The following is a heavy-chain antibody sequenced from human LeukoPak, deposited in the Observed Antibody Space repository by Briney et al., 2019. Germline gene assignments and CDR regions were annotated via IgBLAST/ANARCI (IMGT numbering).Heavy chain of an antibody. CDR2: INPNSGGT. Sequence: ASVKVSCKASGYTFTGYYMHWVRQAPGRGLEWMGWINPNSGGTNYAQKFQGRVTMTRDTSISTAYMELSRLRSDDTAVYYCARGEGYCSSTSCYTTFDYWGQGTLVTVSS. J-gene: IGHJ4*02. CDR3: ARGEGYCSSTSCYTTFDY. V-gene: IGHV1-2*02. CDR1: GYTFTGYY. D-gene: IGHD2-2*02.